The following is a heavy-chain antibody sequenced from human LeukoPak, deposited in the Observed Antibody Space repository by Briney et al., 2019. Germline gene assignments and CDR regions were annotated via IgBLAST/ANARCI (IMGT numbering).Heavy chain of an antibody. Sequence: PPGSLTLSCADSGFTFSSYWMHCGRQAPRKGLVWVSRINSDGSITTYADSVKGRFTISRDNAKHTLYLQMNSLRAEDTAVYYCAGGISATGGGWGQGTMVTVSS. V-gene: IGHV3-74*01. D-gene: IGHD6-13*01. J-gene: IGHJ3*01. CDR2: INSDGSIT. CDR3: AGGISATGGG. CDR1: GFTFSSYW.